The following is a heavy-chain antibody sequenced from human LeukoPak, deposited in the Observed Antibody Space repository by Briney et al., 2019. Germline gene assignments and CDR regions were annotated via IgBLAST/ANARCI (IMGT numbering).Heavy chain of an antibody. Sequence: SSETLSLTCTVSGGSISSSSYYWGWVRQPPGEGLGWIGSIYYSGSTYYNPSRKSRFTISVNTSKNQFSLRWNSVTAAHTAVYYCARHRVWGTIVREYWGQGTLVTVSS. CDR1: GGSISSSSYY. CDR3: ARHRVWGTIVREY. V-gene: IGHV4-39*01. CDR2: IYYSGST. D-gene: IGHD3-10*01. J-gene: IGHJ4*02.